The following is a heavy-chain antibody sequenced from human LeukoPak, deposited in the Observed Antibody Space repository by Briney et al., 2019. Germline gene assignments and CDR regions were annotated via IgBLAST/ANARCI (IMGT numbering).Heavy chain of an antibody. CDR1: GFTFSSYA. V-gene: IGHV3-30-3*01. Sequence: PGGFLRLSCAASGFTFSSYAMHWVRQAPGKGLEWVAVISYDGSNKYHADSVKGRVTISRDNSKNTLYLQMNSLRAEDTAVYYCARGMTTVTTIGGGLSRTTYYYYYGMDVWGQGTTVTVSS. D-gene: IGHD4-11*01. J-gene: IGHJ6*02. CDR2: ISYDGSNK. CDR3: ARGMTTVTTIGGGLSRTTYYYYYGMDV.